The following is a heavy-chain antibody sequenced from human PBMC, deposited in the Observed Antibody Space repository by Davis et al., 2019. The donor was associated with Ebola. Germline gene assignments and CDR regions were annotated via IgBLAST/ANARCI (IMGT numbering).Heavy chain of an antibody. Sequence: GESLKISCSASGFTFSSYAMHWVRQAPGKGLEYVSAISSNGGSTYYADSVKGRFTISRDNSKNTLYLQMNSLRAEDTAVYYCARGFIAVATDYWGQGTLVTVSS. V-gene: IGHV3-64*04. J-gene: IGHJ4*02. CDR3: ARGFIAVATDY. CDR1: GFTFSSYA. CDR2: ISSNGGST. D-gene: IGHD6-19*01.